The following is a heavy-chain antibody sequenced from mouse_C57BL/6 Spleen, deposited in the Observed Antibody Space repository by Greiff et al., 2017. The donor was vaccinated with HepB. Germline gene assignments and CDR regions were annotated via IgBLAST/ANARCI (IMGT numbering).Heavy chain of an antibody. J-gene: IGHJ3*01. CDR1: GYTFTSYW. D-gene: IGHD2-5*01. CDR2: IYPSDSET. V-gene: IGHV1-61*01. CDR3: ARRDYSNRCAY. Sequence: QVQLQQPGAELVRPGSSVKLSCKASGYTFTSYWMDWVKQRPGQGLEWIGNIYPSDSETHYNQKFKDKATLTVDKSSSTAYMQLSSLTSEDSAVYYCARRDYSNRCAYWGQGTLVTVSA.